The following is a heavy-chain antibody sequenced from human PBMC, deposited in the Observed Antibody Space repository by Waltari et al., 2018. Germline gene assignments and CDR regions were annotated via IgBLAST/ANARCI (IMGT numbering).Heavy chain of an antibody. CDR1: GGSISSGSYY. V-gene: IGHV4-61*09. D-gene: IGHD4-17*01. J-gene: IGHJ5*02. Sequence: QVQLQESGPGLVKPSQTLSLTCTVSGGSISSGSYYWSWIRQPAGKGPEWIGYIYTSGSTNYNPSLKSRVTISVDTSKNQFSLKLSSVTAADTAVYYCARENAVPPDNWFDPWGQGTLVTVSS. CDR3: ARENAVPPDNWFDP. CDR2: IYTSGST.